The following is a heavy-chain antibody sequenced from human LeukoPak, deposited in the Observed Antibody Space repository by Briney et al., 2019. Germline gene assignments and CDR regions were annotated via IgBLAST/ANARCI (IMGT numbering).Heavy chain of an antibody. CDR1: GGSNSSYY. Sequence: SETLSLTCTVSGGSNSSYYWSLIRQPAGKGLEWIGYIYYSGSTNYNPSLKSRVTISVDTSKNQFSLKLSSVTAADTAVYYCARLRFGNGGYYFDYWGQGTLVTVSS. D-gene: IGHD3-16*01. J-gene: IGHJ4*02. V-gene: IGHV4-59*08. CDR2: IYYSGST. CDR3: ARLRFGNGGYYFDY.